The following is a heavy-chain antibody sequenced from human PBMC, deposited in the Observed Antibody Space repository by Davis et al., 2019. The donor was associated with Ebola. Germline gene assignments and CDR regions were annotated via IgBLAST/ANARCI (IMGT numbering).Heavy chain of an antibody. Sequence: ASVKVSCKASGYTFTGYYMHWVRQAPGQGLEWMGWISAYNGNTNYAQKLQGRVTMTTDTSTSTAYMELRSLRSDDTAVYYCARAQWLPPFDPWGQGTLVTVSS. CDR3: ARAQWLPPFDP. D-gene: IGHD6-19*01. V-gene: IGHV1-18*04. CDR1: GYTFTGYY. CDR2: ISAYNGNT. J-gene: IGHJ5*02.